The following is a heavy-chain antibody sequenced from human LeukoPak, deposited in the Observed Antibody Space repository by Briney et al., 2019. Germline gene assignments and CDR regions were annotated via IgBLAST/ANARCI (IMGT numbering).Heavy chain of an antibody. Sequence: SETLSLTCAVSGYSISSGYYWGWIRQPPGKGLEWIGSIYHSGSTYYNPSLKSRVTISVDTSKNQFSLKLSSVTAADTAVYYCARDPVVGANDAFDIWGQGTTVTASS. CDR3: ARDPVVGANDAFDI. J-gene: IGHJ3*02. D-gene: IGHD1-26*01. CDR2: IYHSGST. CDR1: GYSISSGYY. V-gene: IGHV4-38-2*02.